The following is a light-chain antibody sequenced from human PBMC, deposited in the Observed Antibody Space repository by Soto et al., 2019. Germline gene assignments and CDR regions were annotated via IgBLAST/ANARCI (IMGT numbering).Light chain of an antibody. CDR1: QSISSC. V-gene: IGKV1-39*01. CDR2: AAS. CDR3: QQIYVAPVT. J-gene: IGKJ1*01. Sequence: TQSPSSLSASVGDRVTITCRASQSISSCLNWYQQKPGKAPKLLIYAASNLQSGVPSRFSGSESGTDFILTISSLQPEDFATYYCQQIYVAPVTFGQGTKVEIK.